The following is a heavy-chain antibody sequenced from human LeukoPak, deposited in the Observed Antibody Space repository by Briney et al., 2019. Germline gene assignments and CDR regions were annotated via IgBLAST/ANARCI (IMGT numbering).Heavy chain of an antibody. Sequence: GGCLRLSRAASGFTFSDYYMSWIPQAPGKGLEWVSYISSSGKTIYYADSVKGRFTIPRDNAKNSLYLQVSSLRAEDTPVYYCARGSDYYGSGSYFLWGQGPLDTVST. CDR2: ISSSGKTI. CDR1: GFTFSDYY. CDR3: ARGSDYYGSGSYFL. D-gene: IGHD3-10*01. V-gene: IGHV3-11*04. J-gene: IGHJ4*02.